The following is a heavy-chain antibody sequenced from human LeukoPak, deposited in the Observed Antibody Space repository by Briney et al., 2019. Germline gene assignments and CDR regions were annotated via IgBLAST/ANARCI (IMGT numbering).Heavy chain of an antibody. CDR2: IYYSGST. CDR1: GGSLSSYY. D-gene: IGHD6-19*01. V-gene: IGHV4-59*08. CDR3: ARGGLQRLAPFDY. Sequence: SETLPLTCTVSGGSLSSYYWSWIRQPPGKGLEWIGYIYYSGSTDYNPSLKSRVTLSLDTSKNQFSLKLSSVTAADTAVYYCARGGLQRLAPFDYWGQGVLVTVSS. J-gene: IGHJ4*02.